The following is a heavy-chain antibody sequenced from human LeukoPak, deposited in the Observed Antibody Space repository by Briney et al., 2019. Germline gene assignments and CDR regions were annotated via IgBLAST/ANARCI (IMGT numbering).Heavy chain of an antibody. V-gene: IGHV4-34*01. CDR1: GGSFSGYY. CDR2: INHSGST. CDR3: ARAGDGYNFPDY. D-gene: IGHD5-24*01. Sequence: SETLSLTCAVYGGSFSGYYWSWIRQPPGKGLEWIGEINHSGSTNYNPSLKSGGTISVDPSKNQFSLKLSSVTAADTAVYYCARAGDGYNFPDYWGQGTLVTVSS. J-gene: IGHJ4*02.